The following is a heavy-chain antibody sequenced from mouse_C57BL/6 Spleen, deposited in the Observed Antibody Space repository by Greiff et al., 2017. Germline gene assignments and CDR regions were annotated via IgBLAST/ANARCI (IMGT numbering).Heavy chain of an antibody. D-gene: IGHD2-1*01. CDR3: ARRGNVGAMDY. CDR1: GYTFTSYW. V-gene: IGHV1-61*01. Sequence: VQLQQPGAELVRPGSSVKLSCKASGYTFTSYWLDWVKQRPGQGLEWIGNIYPSDSETHYNQKFKDKATLTVDKSSSTAYMQLSSLTSEDSAVYYCARRGNVGAMDYWGQGTSVTVSS. J-gene: IGHJ4*01. CDR2: IYPSDSET.